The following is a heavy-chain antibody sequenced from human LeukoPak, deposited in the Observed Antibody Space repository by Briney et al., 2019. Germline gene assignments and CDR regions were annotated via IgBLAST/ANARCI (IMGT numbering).Heavy chain of an antibody. CDR2: ISGTSGRT. CDR3: AKNGAVAGTCDY. D-gene: IGHD6-19*01. Sequence: PGGSLRLSCAASGFTFSNYAMDWVRQAPGKGLEWVSAISGTSGRTYYADSVKGRFTISRDNAKKSLYLQMNSLREEDTAVYYCAKNGAVAGTCDYWGQGILVTVSS. CDR1: GFTFSNYA. J-gene: IGHJ4*02. V-gene: IGHV3-23*01.